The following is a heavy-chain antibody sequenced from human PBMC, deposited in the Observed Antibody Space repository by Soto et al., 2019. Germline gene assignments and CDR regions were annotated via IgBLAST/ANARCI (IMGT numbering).Heavy chain of an antibody. CDR2: IWDDGSNK. CDR1: GFIFSTYG. CDR3: ARDTTRAMVRIYYGMDV. D-gene: IGHD3-10*01. V-gene: IGHV3-33*01. Sequence: QVQLVESGGGVVQPGRSLRLSCAASGFIFSTYGMHWVRQAPGKGLEWVAVIWDDGSNKYYADYVKGRFTISRDNSKNTLYLQMNSLRAEDTAVYYCARDTTRAMVRIYYGMDVWGQGTTVTVSS. J-gene: IGHJ6*02.